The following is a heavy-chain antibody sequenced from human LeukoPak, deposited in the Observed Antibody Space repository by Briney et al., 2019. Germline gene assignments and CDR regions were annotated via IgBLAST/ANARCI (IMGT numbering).Heavy chain of an antibody. J-gene: IGHJ6*03. V-gene: IGHV1-8*03. CDR2: MNPNSGNT. CDR1: GYTFTSYD. Sequence: ASVKVSCKASGYTFTSYDINWVRQATGQGLEWMGWMNPNSGNTGYAQKFQGRVTITRNTSISTAYMELSSLRSDDTAVYYCARGPYYYYMDVWGKGTTVTVSS. CDR3: ARGPYYYYMDV.